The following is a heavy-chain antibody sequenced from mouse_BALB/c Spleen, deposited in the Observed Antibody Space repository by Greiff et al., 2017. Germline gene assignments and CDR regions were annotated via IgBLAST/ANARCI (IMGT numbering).Heavy chain of an antibody. Sequence: EVKLVESGGGLVKPGGSLKLSCAASGFAFSSYDMSWVRQTPEKRLEWVAYISSGGGSTYYPDTVKGRFTISRDNAKNTLYLQMSSLKSEDTAMYYCARQTNYYAMDYWGQGTSVTVSS. J-gene: IGHJ4*01. CDR3: ARQTNYYAMDY. CDR1: GFAFSSYD. D-gene: IGHD1-3*01. V-gene: IGHV5-12-1*01. CDR2: ISSGGGST.